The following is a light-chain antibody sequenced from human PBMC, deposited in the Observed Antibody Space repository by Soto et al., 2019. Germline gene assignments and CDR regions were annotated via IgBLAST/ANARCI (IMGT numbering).Light chain of an antibody. CDR2: DDS. Sequence: SYELTQPPSVSVAPGQTASITCGGNVIGSISVHWYQQKPGQAPVLVVFDDSDRPSGIPERFSGSNSRNMATLTISRVEAGDEADYYCQVWDSSSDHVIFGGGTKVTVL. CDR3: QVWDSSSDHVI. CDR1: VIGSIS. J-gene: IGLJ2*01. V-gene: IGLV3-21*02.